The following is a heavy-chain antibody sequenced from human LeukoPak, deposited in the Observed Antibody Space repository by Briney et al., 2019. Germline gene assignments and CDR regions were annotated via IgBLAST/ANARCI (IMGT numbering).Heavy chain of an antibody. V-gene: IGHV3-33*01. J-gene: IGHJ3*02. CDR3: ARDGPGYSGYDGSLADAFDI. CDR2: IWYDGSNK. D-gene: IGHD5-12*01. CDR1: GFTFSSYG. Sequence: PGGSLRLSCAASGFTFSSYGMHWVRQAPGKGLEWVAVIWYDGSNKYYADSVKGRFTISRDNSKNTLYLQMNSLRAEDTAVYYCARDGPGYSGYDGSLADAFDIWGQGTMVTVSS.